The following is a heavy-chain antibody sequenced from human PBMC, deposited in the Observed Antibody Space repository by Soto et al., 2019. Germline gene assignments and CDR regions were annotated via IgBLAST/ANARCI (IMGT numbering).Heavy chain of an antibody. CDR2: ISSSSSYI. V-gene: IGHV3-21*01. CDR3: ASSDHYYGSGSYTPTFDY. D-gene: IGHD3-10*01. CDR1: GFTFSSYS. J-gene: IGHJ4*02. Sequence: EVQLVESGGGLVKPGGSLRLSCAASGFTFSSYSMNWVRQAPGKGLEWVSSISSSSSYIYYADSVKGRFTISRDNAKNSLYLQMNSLRAEDTAVYYCASSDHYYGSGSYTPTFDYWGQGTLVTVSS.